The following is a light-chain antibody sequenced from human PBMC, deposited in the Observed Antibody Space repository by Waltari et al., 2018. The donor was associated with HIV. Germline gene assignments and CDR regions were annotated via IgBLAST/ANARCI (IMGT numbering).Light chain of an antibody. CDR3: AAWDGSLNAWV. V-gene: IGLV1-44*01. CDR2: SRN. CDR1: SSNIGSDT. Sequence: QSVVTQPPSASGTPGQRVTISCSGSSSNIGSDTVNWSQHVPGTAPKLLIHSRNQRPSGVPDRFSASKSGASASLAISGLQSEDEADYYCAAWDGSLNAWVFGGGTKLTVL. J-gene: IGLJ3*02.